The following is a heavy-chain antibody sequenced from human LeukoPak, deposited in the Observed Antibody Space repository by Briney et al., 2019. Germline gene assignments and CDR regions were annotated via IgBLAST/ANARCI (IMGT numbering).Heavy chain of an antibody. CDR1: GGSISNCY. J-gene: IGHJ4*02. CDR2: IYASGST. D-gene: IGHD1-26*01. Sequence: SETLSLTCTVSGGSISNCYWSWIRQPAGKGLEWIGRIYASGSTNYNPSLQSRVTMSVDTSKNQFSLKLSSVTAADTAVYCCARIGKVGAGNWAPFDYWGQGTLITVSS. CDR3: ARIGKVGAGNWAPFDY. V-gene: IGHV4-4*07.